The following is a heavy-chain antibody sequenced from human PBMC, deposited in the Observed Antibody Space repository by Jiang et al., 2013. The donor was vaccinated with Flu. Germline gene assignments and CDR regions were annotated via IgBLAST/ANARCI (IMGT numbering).Heavy chain of an antibody. Sequence: QTLSLTCTVSGGSISSSGYYWGWIRQPPGKGLEWIGSIFYSGSTYYHPSLKSRVTISVDRSKNQFFLRLSSVTAADSAVFYXGGSDYGIEYFQHRGQGILVTVSS. CDR1: GGSISSSGYY. D-gene: IGHD3-22*01. V-gene: IGHV4-39*01. CDR2: IFYSGST. J-gene: IGHJ1*01. CDR3: GGSDYGIEYFQH.